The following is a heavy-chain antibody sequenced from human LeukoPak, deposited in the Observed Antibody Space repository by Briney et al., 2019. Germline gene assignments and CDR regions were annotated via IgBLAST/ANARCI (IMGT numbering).Heavy chain of an antibody. D-gene: IGHD4-17*01. CDR1: GFTFSSYA. Sequence: GGSLRLSCAASGFTFSSYAMHWVRQAPGKGLEWVAVISYDGSNKYYADSVKGRFTISRDNSKNTLYLQMNSLRAEDTAVYYCAKGGNYGDYPHYFDYWGQGTLVTVSS. V-gene: IGHV3-30*04. CDR2: ISYDGSNK. J-gene: IGHJ4*02. CDR3: AKGGNYGDYPHYFDY.